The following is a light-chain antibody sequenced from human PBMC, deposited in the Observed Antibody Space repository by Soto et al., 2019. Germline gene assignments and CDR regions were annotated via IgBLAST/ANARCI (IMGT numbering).Light chain of an antibody. CDR1: QSVSSN. CDR3: QQYNNWPSWT. CDR2: GAS. Sequence: EIVMTQSPATQSPFPGERATLSRKASQSVSSNLAWYQQKPGQAPRLLIYGASTRATGIPARFSGSGSGTEFTLTISSLQSEDFAVYYCQQYNNWPSWTFGQGTKVDIK. J-gene: IGKJ1*01. V-gene: IGKV3-15*01.